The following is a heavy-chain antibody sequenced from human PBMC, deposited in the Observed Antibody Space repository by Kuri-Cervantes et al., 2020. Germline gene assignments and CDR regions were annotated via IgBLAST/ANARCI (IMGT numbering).Heavy chain of an antibody. D-gene: IGHD2-15*01. J-gene: IGHJ4*02. CDR2: IYYSGST. Sequence: GSLRLSCAVYGGSFSGYYWGWIRQPPGKGLEWIGSIYYSGSTYYNPSLKSRVTISVDTSKNQFSLKLSSVTAADTAVYYCAGGEIFVVVVAATIYFDYWGQGTLVTSPQ. V-gene: IGHV4-39*01. CDR3: AGGEIFVVVVAATIYFDY. CDR1: GGSFSGYY.